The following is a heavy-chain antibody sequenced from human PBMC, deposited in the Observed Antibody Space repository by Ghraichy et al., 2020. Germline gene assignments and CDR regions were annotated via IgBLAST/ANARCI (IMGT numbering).Heavy chain of an antibody. V-gene: IGHV4-34*01. Sequence: LSLTCAVYGGSFSGYYWSWIRQPPGKGLEWIGEINHSGSTNYNPSLKSRVTISVDTSKNQFSLKLSSVTAADTAVYYCARGRRITWGVVVTRSDYFDYWGQGTLVTVSS. CDR3: ARGRRITWGVVVTRSDYFDY. J-gene: IGHJ4*02. D-gene: IGHD3-22*01. CDR1: GGSFSGYY. CDR2: INHSGST.